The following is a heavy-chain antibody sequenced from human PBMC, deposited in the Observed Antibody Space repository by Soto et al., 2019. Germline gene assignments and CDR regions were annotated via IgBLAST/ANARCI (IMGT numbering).Heavy chain of an antibody. CDR3: ARAAIIMDRGAITVSKPHSYNWLDP. Sequence: QVQLMQSGAEVKKPGSSVKVSCQASGGTFNSESISWVRQAPGQGLEWMGGVIPMFGTADYAQKFQGRVTITADKSTSTAYMDLRILRSDDTAVYFCARAAIIMDRGAITVSKPHSYNWLDPWGQGTLVTVSS. D-gene: IGHD3-10*01. V-gene: IGHV1-69*06. CDR2: VIPMFGTA. J-gene: IGHJ5*02. CDR1: GGTFNSES.